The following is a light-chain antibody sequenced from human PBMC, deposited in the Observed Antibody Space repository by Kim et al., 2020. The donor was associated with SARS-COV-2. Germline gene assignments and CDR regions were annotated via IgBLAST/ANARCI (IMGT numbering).Light chain of an antibody. CDR2: YDD. V-gene: IGLV1-36*01. CDR3: AAWDDRLNGWV. Sequence: QKVTISCSGSSSNIGNNGVNWYQQLPGKAPKLLIYYDDLLPSGVSDRFSGSKSGTSASLAISGLQSDDEADYYCAAWDDRLNGWVFGGGTKLTVL. CDR1: SSNIGNNG. J-gene: IGLJ3*02.